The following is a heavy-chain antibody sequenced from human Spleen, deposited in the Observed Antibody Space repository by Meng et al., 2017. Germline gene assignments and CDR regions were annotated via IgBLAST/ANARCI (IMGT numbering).Heavy chain of an antibody. CDR1: GGSISSGDYY. J-gene: IGHJ5*02. D-gene: IGHD6-19*01. CDR2: IYYSGST. V-gene: IGHV4-30-4*01. CDR3: ARESVAGTHWFDP. Sequence: VQLQESGPGLVNPSQTLSLPFTVSGGSISSGDYYWSWVRQPPGKGLEWIGYIYYSGSTYYNPSLKSRLTISIDTSKKQFSLKLSSVTAADTAVYYCARESVAGTHWFDPWGQGTLVTVSS.